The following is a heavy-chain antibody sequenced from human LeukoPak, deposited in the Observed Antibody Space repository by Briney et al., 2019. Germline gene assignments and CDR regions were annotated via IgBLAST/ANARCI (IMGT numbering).Heavy chain of an antibody. CDR2: ISGSGCST. V-gene: IGHV3-23*01. CDR1: GFTFSSYA. D-gene: IGHD3-22*01. CDR3: AKDKRVVVVISLEVDY. J-gene: IGHJ4*02. Sequence: GGSLRLSCAASGFTFSSYAMSWVRQAPGKGLEWVSAISGSGCSTYYADSVKGRLTISRDNSKNTLYLQMNSLRAEDTAVYYCAKDKRVVVVISLEVDYWGQGTLVTVSS.